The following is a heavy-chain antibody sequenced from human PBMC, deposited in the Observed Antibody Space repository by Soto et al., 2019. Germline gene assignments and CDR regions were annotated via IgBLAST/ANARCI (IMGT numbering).Heavy chain of an antibody. J-gene: IGHJ5*02. CDR3: ARGDGVYCSSTSCYVGWFEP. CDR2: INHSGST. Sequence: SETLSLTCAVYGVSFSGYYWSWIRQPPGKGLEWIGEINHSGSTNYNPSLKSRVTISVDTSKNQFSLKLSSVTAADTAVYYCARGDGVYCSSTSCYVGWFEPWGQGTLVTVSS. D-gene: IGHD2-2*01. CDR1: GVSFSGYY. V-gene: IGHV4-34*01.